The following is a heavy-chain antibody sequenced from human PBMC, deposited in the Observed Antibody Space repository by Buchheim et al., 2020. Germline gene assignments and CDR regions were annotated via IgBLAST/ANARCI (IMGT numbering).Heavy chain of an antibody. J-gene: IGHJ4*02. CDR2: IYPGDSDT. V-gene: IGHV5-51*01. D-gene: IGHD2-2*01. Sequence: EVQLVQSGAEVKKPGESLKISCKGSGYGFPSYWIAWVRQQPGEGLEWMGIIYPGDSDTRYSPSFQGQVTISADKSIRTAYLQWGNLKASDTAFYFCARQTGDCSSASCYGDYWGQGT. CDR1: GYGFPSYW. CDR3: ARQTGDCSSASCYGDY.